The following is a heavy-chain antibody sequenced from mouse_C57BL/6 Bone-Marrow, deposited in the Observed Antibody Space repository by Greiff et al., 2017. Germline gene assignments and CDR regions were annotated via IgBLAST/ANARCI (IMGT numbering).Heavy chain of an antibody. CDR2: ISSGSSTI. CDR3: ARQGLRAMDY. CDR1: GFTFSDYG. Sequence: EVKLVESGGGLVKPGGSLKLSCAASGFTFSDYGMHWVRQAPEKGLEWVAYISSGSSTIYYADPVKGRFTISRDNAKHTLFLQMTSLRSEDTAMYYCARQGLRAMDYWGQGTAVTVSS. D-gene: IGHD3-3*01. V-gene: IGHV5-17*01. J-gene: IGHJ4*01.